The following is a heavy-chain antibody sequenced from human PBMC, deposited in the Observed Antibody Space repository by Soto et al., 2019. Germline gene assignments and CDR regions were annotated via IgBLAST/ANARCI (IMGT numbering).Heavy chain of an antibody. CDR3: VRQGIGNLHGLVDV. V-gene: IGHV4-59*08. CDR1: SGPSSSHN. J-gene: IGHJ6*02. CDR2: VYNTGGT. Sequence: QVHLQQSVPGLVKPSETLSLTCTVSSGPSSSHNWGWIRQSPGRGLEWIGYVYNTGGTSYNPSLKSRVTISADTSANHISLTLSSVTAADTAIYYCVRQGIGNLHGLVDVWGQGTTVSVSS. D-gene: IGHD1-1*01.